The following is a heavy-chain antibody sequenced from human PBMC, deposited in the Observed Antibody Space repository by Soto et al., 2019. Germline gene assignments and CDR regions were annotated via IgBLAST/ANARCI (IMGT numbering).Heavy chain of an antibody. CDR3: AVSGSYSLDD. CDR2: ISGSGTTR. Sequence: GGSLRLSCAASGFTFSTYEMNWVRQAPGKGLEWVSYISGSGTTRFYADSVKGRFTISRDNAKNSLYLQMNSLRAEDTAVYYCAVSGSYSLDDWGQGTLVTVSS. J-gene: IGHJ4*02. CDR1: GFTFSTYE. D-gene: IGHD1-26*01. V-gene: IGHV3-48*03.